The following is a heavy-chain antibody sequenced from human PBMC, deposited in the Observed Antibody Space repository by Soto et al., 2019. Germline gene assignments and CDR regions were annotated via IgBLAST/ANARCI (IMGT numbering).Heavy chain of an antibody. D-gene: IGHD2-2*01. CDR2: IYYSGST. CDR1: GGSISRSTYY. Sequence: SETLSLTCTVPGGSISRSTYYWGWSRQPPGKGLEWIGSIYYSGSTYYRPSLKSRVTISVDTSKNPFSLTLSSVTAADTAVYYCASQLSAARRLGWFDPWGQGTLVTVSS. V-gene: IGHV4-39*01. J-gene: IGHJ5*02. CDR3: ASQLSAARRLGWFDP.